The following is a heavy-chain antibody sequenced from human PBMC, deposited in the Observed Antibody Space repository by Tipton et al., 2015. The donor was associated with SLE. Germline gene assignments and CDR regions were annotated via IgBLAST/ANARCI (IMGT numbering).Heavy chain of an antibody. CDR1: GFTFSDHA. CDR2: ILSDGSIK. J-gene: IGHJ5*02. CDR3: ARGGPYYDSSRNNWFDP. V-gene: IGHV3-30*04. D-gene: IGHD3-22*01. Sequence: SLRLSCAASGFTFSDHAMHWVRQAPGKGLEWVGLILSDGSIKYYADSVKGRFTISRDNSKNTLFLQTSSLRTDDTAVYYCARGGPYYDSSRNNWFDPWGQGTLVTVSS.